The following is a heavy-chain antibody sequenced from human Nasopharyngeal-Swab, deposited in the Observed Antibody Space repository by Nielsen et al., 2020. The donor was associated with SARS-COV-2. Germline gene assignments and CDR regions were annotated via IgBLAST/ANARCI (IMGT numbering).Heavy chain of an antibody. D-gene: IGHD2-8*02. V-gene: IGHV1-18*04. CDR1: DYSFNKNT. Sequence: ASVKVSCKASDYSFNKNTVSWVRQGPAQGLEWIGWITGKIGNALYAETLQGRITMTTDTSTNTAYMELRSLRSDDTAVYYCATSATFGPGGAGDYWGQGTLVTVSS. J-gene: IGHJ4*02. CDR2: ITGKIGNA. CDR3: ATSATFGPGGAGDY.